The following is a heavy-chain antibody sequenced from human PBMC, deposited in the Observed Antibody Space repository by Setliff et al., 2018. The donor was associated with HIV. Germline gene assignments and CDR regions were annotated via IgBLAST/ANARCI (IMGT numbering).Heavy chain of an antibody. Sequence: ASVKASCKASGYNFSSNGISWVRQAPGQGLEWMGWISSYNGNTKYAQKVQDRVTMTKDTSTSTAYMELRSLRSDDTAVYYCARVSRSGWFFDWWGQGSLVTVSS. CDR2: ISSYNGNT. D-gene: IGHD6-19*01. V-gene: IGHV1-18*01. CDR3: ARVSRSGWFFDW. J-gene: IGHJ4*02. CDR1: GYNFSSNG.